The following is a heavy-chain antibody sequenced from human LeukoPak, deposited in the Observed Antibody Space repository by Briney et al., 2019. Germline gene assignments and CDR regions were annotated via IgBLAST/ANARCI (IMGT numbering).Heavy chain of an antibody. CDR1: GGSISSGSYY. Sequence: SETLSLTCSVSGGSISSGSYYWSWIRQSAGKGLEWIGRIYTSGSTNYNPSLKSRVTISVDTSKNQFSLKLSSVTAADTALYYCARGPYYYDSSGAFDPWGQGTLVTVSS. V-gene: IGHV4-61*02. CDR2: IYTSGST. J-gene: IGHJ5*02. D-gene: IGHD3-22*01. CDR3: ARGPYYYDSSGAFDP.